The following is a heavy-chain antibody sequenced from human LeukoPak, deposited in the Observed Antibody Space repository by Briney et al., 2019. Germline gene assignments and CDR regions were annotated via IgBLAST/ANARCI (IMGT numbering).Heavy chain of an antibody. J-gene: IGHJ1*01. Sequence: GGSLRLSCAASGFTFSSYAMSWVRQAPGKGLEWVSAISGSGGSTYYADSVKGQFTISRDNSKNTLYLQMNNLRAEDTAVYYCAKARGYYDSSGYPGYFQHWGQGTLVTVSS. V-gene: IGHV3-23*01. CDR3: AKARGYYDSSGYPGYFQH. CDR1: GFTFSSYA. D-gene: IGHD3-22*01. CDR2: ISGSGGST.